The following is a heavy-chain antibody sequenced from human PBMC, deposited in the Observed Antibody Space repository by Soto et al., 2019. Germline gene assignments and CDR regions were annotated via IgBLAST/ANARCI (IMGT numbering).Heavy chain of an antibody. CDR1: GYPFTTYY. D-gene: IGHD3-10*01. V-gene: IGHV1-2*02. J-gene: IGHJ4*02. Sequence: ASVKVSCKVSGYPFTTYYIHWVRQAPGQGLEWMGWIDPRSGGTVYEQKFQGRVTMTRDTSVSTVYMDLSGLTSDDTALYYCATDDYGIFPYWGQGSLVTVSS. CDR2: IDPRSGGT. CDR3: ATDDYGIFPY.